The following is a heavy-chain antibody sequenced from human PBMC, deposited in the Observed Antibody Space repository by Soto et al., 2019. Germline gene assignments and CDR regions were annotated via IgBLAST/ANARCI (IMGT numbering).Heavy chain of an antibody. CDR3: ARDKGAYCGGDCYSTWFDP. CDR2: ISAYNGNT. CDR1: GYTFTSYG. Sequence: ASVKVSCKASGYTFTSYGISWVRQAPGQGLEWMGWISAYNGNTNYAQKLQGRVAMTTDTSTSTAYMELRSLRSDDTAVYYCARDKGAYCGGDCYSTWFDPWGQGTLVTVSS. D-gene: IGHD2-21*02. J-gene: IGHJ5*02. V-gene: IGHV1-18*01.